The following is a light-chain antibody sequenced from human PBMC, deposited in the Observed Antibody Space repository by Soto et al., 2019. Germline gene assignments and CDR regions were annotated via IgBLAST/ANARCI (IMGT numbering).Light chain of an antibody. V-gene: IGLV2-14*03. CDR1: SSDIGGYDY. Sequence: QSVLTQPASGSAAPGQSITISCTGNSSDIGGYDYVSWYQHHPGKAPKVMIYGVSNRPSGVSIRFSGSKSGNTASLTISGLQAEDEADYYCSSHTSSSTFVFGAGTRSPS. CDR2: GVS. CDR3: SSHTSSSTFV. J-gene: IGLJ1*01.